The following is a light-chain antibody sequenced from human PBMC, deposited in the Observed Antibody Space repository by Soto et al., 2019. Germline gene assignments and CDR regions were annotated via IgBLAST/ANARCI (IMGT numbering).Light chain of an antibody. V-gene: IGKV1-39*01. CDR1: QSISSY. J-gene: IGKJ1*01. Sequence: DIQMTQSPSSLSASVGDRVTITCRASQSISSYLNWYQQKPGKAPKLLIYAASSLQSGVPSSFTGSGSGTDFTLTISSLQPEDFATYYCQQRYSTRWTFGQGTKVEIK. CDR2: AAS. CDR3: QQRYSTRWT.